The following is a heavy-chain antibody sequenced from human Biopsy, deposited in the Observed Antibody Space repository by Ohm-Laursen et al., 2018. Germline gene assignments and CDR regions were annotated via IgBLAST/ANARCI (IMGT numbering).Heavy chain of an antibody. CDR1: GVSINTGGYY. D-gene: IGHD3-16*01. CDR2: IRYSGNT. V-gene: IGHV4-31*03. CDR3: TRAGGGKIYGL. J-gene: IGHJ4*02. Sequence: SQTLSLTCTVSGVSINTGGYYWTWIRQHPGTGLEWIGYIRYSGNTPYNPSLKSRLTISVDTSRNQFSLKLTSVTAADTALYYCTRAGGGKIYGLWGQGTLVTVSS.